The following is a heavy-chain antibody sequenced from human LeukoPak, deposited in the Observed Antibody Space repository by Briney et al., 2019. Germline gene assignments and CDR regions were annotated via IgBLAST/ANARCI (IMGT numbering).Heavy chain of an antibody. V-gene: IGHV3-7*01. J-gene: IGHJ3*02. CDR3: ARIRVNSGSYGAFDI. D-gene: IGHD3-10*01. CDR2: IKQDGSEK. CDR1: GFTFSTYR. Sequence: PGGSLRLSCAASGFTFSTYRMSWVRQAPGKGLEWVANIKQDGSEKHYVDSVKGRFTISRDNAKNSLYLQMNSLRAEDTAVYYCARIRVNSGSYGAFDIWGQGTMVTVSS.